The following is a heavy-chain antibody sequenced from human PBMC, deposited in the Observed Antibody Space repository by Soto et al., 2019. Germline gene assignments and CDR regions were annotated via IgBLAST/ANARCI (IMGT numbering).Heavy chain of an antibody. CDR2: IYYCGRT. Sequence: SETLSLTCTVSGGSISSYDCRWIRLPPGKGLEWIGHIYYCGRTNYNSSLKRRGTISVDTSKTQFSLKLNSVTAADTAAYSCARILVVTPSQTYFDYWGQGTLVTVSS. CDR1: GGSISSYD. J-gene: IGHJ4*02. V-gene: IGHV4-59*01. CDR3: ARILVVTPSQTYFDY. D-gene: IGHD4-4*01.